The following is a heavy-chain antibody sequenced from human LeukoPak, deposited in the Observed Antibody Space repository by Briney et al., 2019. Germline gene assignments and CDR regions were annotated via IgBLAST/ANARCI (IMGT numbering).Heavy chain of an antibody. CDR1: GFTFSSYA. J-gene: IGHJ5*02. D-gene: IGHD3-10*01. V-gene: IGHV3-23*01. Sequence: PGGSLRLSCAASGFTFSSYAMSWVRQAPGKGLDWVSAISGSGGSTYYADSVKGRFTISRDNSKNTLYLQMNSLRAEDTAVYYCAKGRITMVRGVIVRFDPWGQGTLVTVSS. CDR2: ISGSGGST. CDR3: AKGRITMVRGVIVRFDP.